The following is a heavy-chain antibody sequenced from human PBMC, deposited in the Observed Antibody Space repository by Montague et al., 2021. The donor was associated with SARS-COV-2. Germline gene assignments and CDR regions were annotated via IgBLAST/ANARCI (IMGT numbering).Heavy chain of an antibody. CDR2: IFYKGNT. CDR1: GGSLNKHY. J-gene: IGHJ4*02. V-gene: IGHV4-59*11. Sequence: SETLSLTCTVSGGSLNKHYWSWIRKAPGKELEWPGNIFYKGNTNYNVXLWGRVSMSLDTPQNQFSLRLTSLTAADTAVYYCARSISSSGARDNWGQGILVTVS. D-gene: IGHD3-22*01. CDR3: ARSISSSGARDN.